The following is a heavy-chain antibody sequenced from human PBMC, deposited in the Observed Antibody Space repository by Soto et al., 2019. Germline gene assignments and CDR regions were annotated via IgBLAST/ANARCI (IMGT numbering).Heavy chain of an antibody. J-gene: IGHJ3*02. Sequence: EVQLVETGGGLIQPGGSLRLSCAASGFTVSSNYMSWVRQAPGKGLEWVSVIYSGGSTYYADSVKGRFTISRDNSKNTLYLQMNRLRAEDTAVYYCARVAYYYDSSGYYDAFDIWGQGTMVTVSS. CDR2: IYSGGST. D-gene: IGHD3-22*01. CDR1: GFTVSSNY. V-gene: IGHV3-53*02. CDR3: ARVAYYYDSSGYYDAFDI.